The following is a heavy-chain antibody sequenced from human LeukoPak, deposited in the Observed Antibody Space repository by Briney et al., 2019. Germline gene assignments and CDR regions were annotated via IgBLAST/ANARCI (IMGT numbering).Heavy chain of an antibody. D-gene: IGHD6-6*01. Sequence: ASVKVSCKASGYTFTSYYMHWVRQAPGQALEWMGIINPSGGSTSYAQRFQGRVAMTRDMSTSTVYMELSSLRSEDTAVYYCARGHSSSSYYYYYMDVWGKGTTVTVSS. CDR1: GYTFTSYY. V-gene: IGHV1-46*01. CDR3: ARGHSSSSYYYYYMDV. J-gene: IGHJ6*03. CDR2: INPSGGST.